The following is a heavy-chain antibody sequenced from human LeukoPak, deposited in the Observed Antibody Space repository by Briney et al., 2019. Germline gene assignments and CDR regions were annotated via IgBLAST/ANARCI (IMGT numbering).Heavy chain of an antibody. Sequence: SETLSLTCAVSGGSISRGGYSWTWIRQPPGKGLEWIGYIYNSGNTYFNPSLKSRVTISVDRSKNQFSLNLTSVTAADTAVYYCARSFGSGSDDWFDPWGQGTLVIVSS. CDR3: ARSFGSGSDDWFDP. J-gene: IGHJ5*02. CDR1: GGSISRGGYS. V-gene: IGHV4-30-2*01. D-gene: IGHD3-10*01. CDR2: IYNSGNT.